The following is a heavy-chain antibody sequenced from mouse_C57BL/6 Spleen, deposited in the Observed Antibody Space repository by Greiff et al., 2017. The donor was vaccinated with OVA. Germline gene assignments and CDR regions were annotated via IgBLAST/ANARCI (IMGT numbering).Heavy chain of an antibody. Sequence: EVQLVESEGGLVQPGSSMKLSCTASGFTFSDYYMAWVRQVPEKGLEWVANINYDGSSTYYLDTLKGRFIISRDNAKNILYLQMSSLKSEDTATYYCARGGYGRDFDYWGQGTTLTVSS. CDR1: GFTFSDYY. D-gene: IGHD1-1*01. CDR3: ARGGYGRDFDY. V-gene: IGHV5-16*01. CDR2: INYDGSST. J-gene: IGHJ2*01.